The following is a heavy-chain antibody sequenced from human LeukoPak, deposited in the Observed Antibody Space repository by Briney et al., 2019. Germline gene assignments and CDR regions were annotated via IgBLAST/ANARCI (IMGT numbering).Heavy chain of an antibody. CDR1: GFTFSSYV. J-gene: IGHJ4*02. CDR3: ARVLRGLYNLGD. Sequence: PGGSLRLSCAASGFTFSSYVMHWVRQAPRKGLEWVSYISSSSDLMSYVDSVKGRFTVSRDNAKNSLFLQMNSLRDEDTAVYYCARVLRGLYNLGDWGQGTLVTVSS. CDR2: ISSSSDLM. V-gene: IGHV3-48*02. D-gene: IGHD3-10*01.